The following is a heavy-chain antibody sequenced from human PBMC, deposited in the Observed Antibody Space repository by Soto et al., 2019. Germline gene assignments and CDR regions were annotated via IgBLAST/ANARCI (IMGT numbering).Heavy chain of an antibody. J-gene: IGHJ6*02. CDR2: ISAYNGDT. CDR1: GYTFTTYG. CDR3: AREGSWPYYYYGMDV. Sequence: QVQLMQSGDEVKKPGASVKVSCKASGYTFTTYGISWVRQAPGQGLEWMGWISAYNGDTKYAQNVQDRVSMTTDTPTSTAYMELRSLRSDDTAVYYCAREGSWPYYYYGMDVWGQGTTVTVSS. D-gene: IGHD2-15*01. V-gene: IGHV1-18*01.